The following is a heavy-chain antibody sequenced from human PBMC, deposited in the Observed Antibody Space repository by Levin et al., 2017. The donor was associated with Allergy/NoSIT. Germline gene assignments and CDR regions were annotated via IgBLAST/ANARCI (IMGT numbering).Heavy chain of an antibody. J-gene: IGHJ4*02. Sequence: GGSLRLSCAASGFTFSSYSMNWVRQAPGKGLEWVSFISSSSSTIYYADSVKGRFTISRDNAKNSLYLQMNSLRAEDTAVYYCARDPRLHYYGSGSYDGGNDYWGQGTLVTVSS. V-gene: IGHV3-48*01. CDR3: ARDPRLHYYGSGSYDGGNDY. CDR1: GFTFSSYS. CDR2: ISSSSSTI. D-gene: IGHD3-10*01.